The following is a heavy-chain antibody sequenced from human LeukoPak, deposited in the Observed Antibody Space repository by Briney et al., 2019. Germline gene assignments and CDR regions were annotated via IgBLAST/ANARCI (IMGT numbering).Heavy chain of an antibody. D-gene: IGHD5-24*01. CDR1: GFTVRSNY. CDR2: ISSGGSK. J-gene: IGHJ4*02. CDR3: SRDRMGTKSFDY. V-gene: IGHV3-66*01. Sequence: GESLRLSCAASGFTVRSNYMRWVRQAPGKGVEWGSVISSGGSKYLRDSVKGRFSISRERSKNTLYLQMKSLRAEDTALYYCSRDRMGTKSFDYWGQGTLVTVSS.